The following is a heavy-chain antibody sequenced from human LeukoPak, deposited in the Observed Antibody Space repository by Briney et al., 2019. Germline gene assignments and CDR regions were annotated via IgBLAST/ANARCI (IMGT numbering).Heavy chain of an antibody. J-gene: IGHJ2*01. D-gene: IGHD2-2*01. CDR3: ARYAIVVVPAAFWYFDL. Sequence: SETLSLTCTVSGGSISSSSYYWGWIRQPPGKGLEWIGSIYYSGSTYYNPSLKSRVTISVDTSKNRFSLKLSSVTAADTAVYYCARYAIVVVPAAFWYFDLWGRGTLVTVSS. CDR1: GGSISSSSYY. V-gene: IGHV4-39*01. CDR2: IYYSGST.